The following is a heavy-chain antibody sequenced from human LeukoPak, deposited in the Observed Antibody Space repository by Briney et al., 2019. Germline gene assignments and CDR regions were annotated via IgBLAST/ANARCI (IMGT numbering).Heavy chain of an antibody. CDR3: ARNLLYCGGDCYPEAAFDI. V-gene: IGHV1-46*01. CDR1: GYTFTSYY. J-gene: IGHJ3*02. Sequence: ASVKVSCKASGYTFTSYYMHWVRQAPGQGLEWMGIINPSGGSTSYAQKFQGRGTMTRDMSTSTVYMELSSLRSEDTAVYYCARNLLYCGGDCYPEAAFDIWGQGTMVTVSS. CDR2: INPSGGST. D-gene: IGHD2-21*02.